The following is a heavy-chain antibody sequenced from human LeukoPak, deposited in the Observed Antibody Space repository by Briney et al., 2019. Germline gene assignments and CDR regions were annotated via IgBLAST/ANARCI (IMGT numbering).Heavy chain of an antibody. D-gene: IGHD2-2*01. Sequence: ASVKVSCKASGYTFTSYYMHWVRQAPGQGLEWMGIINPSGGSTSYAQKFQGRVTMTRDTSISTAYMELSRLRSDDTAVYYCARDPLYCSSTSCYPAEYFQHWGQGTLVTVSS. J-gene: IGHJ1*01. CDR1: GYTFTSYY. CDR3: ARDPLYCSSTSCYPAEYFQH. V-gene: IGHV1-46*01. CDR2: INPSGGST.